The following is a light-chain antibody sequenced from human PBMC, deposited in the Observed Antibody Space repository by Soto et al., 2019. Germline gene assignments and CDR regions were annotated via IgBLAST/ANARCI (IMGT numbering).Light chain of an antibody. Sequence: QSVLTQPRSVSASPGQSVTISCTGTSSHVGGYNYVSWYQQTPGKAPKLVIYDTSKRPPGVPDRFSGSKSGNAASLTISGLQAEDEADYYCCSYAATYTLLFGGGTKLTVL. CDR3: CSYAATYTLL. V-gene: IGLV2-11*01. CDR1: SSHVGGYNY. J-gene: IGLJ2*01. CDR2: DTS.